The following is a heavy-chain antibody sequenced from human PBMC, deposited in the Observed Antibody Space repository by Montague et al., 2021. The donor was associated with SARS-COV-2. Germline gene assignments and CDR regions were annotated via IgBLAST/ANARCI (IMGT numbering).Heavy chain of an antibody. CDR1: GGSFSGYY. V-gene: IGHV4-34*01. Sequence: SETLSITCAVYGGSFSGYYWSWIRQPPGKGLEWIGEINHSGSTNYNPSLKSRVTISVDTSKNQFSLKLSSVTAADTAVYYCARVSYSSSWYGPKYYFDYWGQGTLVTVSS. CDR2: INHSGST. D-gene: IGHD6-13*01. J-gene: IGHJ4*02. CDR3: ARVSYSSSWYGPKYYFDY.